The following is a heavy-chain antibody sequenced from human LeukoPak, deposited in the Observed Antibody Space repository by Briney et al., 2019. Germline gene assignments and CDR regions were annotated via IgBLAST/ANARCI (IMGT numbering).Heavy chain of an antibody. V-gene: IGHV3-53*04. CDR1: GFSVSGYY. CDR3: AKGASWRGNWFDP. CDR2: INSGGST. J-gene: IGHJ5*02. D-gene: IGHD3-3*01. Sequence: GGSLRLSCAASGFSVSGYYMTWVRQAPGKGLEWVSLINSGGSTDYADSVKGRFTISRHTSNNTLSLQMNNLRPGDTAVYHCAKGASWRGNWFDPWGQGTLVTVSS.